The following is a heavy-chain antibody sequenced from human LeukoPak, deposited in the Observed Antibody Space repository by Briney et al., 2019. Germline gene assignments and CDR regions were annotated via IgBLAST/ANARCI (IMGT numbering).Heavy chain of an antibody. CDR3: ARDWLYDSSGYYPVDY. J-gene: IGHJ4*02. V-gene: IGHV3-53*01. Sequence: PGGSLRLSCAASGFTVSSNYMIWVRQAPGKGLEWVSVIYSGGSTYYADSVKGRFTISRDNAKNSLYLQMNSLRAEDTAVYYCARDWLYDSSGYYPVDYWGQGTLVTVSS. CDR2: IYSGGST. D-gene: IGHD3-22*01. CDR1: GFTVSSNY.